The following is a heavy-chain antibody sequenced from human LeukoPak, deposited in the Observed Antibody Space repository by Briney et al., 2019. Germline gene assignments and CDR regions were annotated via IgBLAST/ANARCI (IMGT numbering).Heavy chain of an antibody. D-gene: IGHD5-12*01. CDR2: ISWNSDTI. V-gene: IGHV3-9*01. CDR1: GFTFSSYA. J-gene: IGHJ4*02. CDR3: ATNGGGDSGYGNFDY. Sequence: GGSLRLSCAASGFTFSSYAMHWVRLVPGKGLEWVSGISWNSDTIGYGDSVKGRFTISRDNAKNSLYLQMNSLRPEDTALYYCATNGGGDSGYGNFDYWGQGTLVTVSS.